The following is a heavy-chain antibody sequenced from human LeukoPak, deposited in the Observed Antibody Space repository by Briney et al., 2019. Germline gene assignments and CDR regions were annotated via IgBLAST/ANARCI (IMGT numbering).Heavy chain of an antibody. Sequence: SVKVSCKASGGTFSSYAISWVRQAPGQGLEWMGRIIPIFGIANYAQKFQGRVTITADKSTSTAYMELSSLRSENTAVYYCARDMTVTTSSDYYYGMDVWGQGTTVTVSS. CDR1: GGTFSSYA. CDR3: ARDMTVTTSSDYYYGMDV. D-gene: IGHD4-17*01. V-gene: IGHV1-69*04. CDR2: IIPIFGIA. J-gene: IGHJ6*02.